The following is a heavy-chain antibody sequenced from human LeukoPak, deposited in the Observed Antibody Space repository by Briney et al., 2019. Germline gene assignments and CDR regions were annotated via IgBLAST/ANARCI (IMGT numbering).Heavy chain of an antibody. V-gene: IGHV4-59*12. J-gene: IGHJ4*02. CDR1: GGSISSYY. D-gene: IGHD3-22*01. Sequence: SETLSLTCTVSGGSISSYYWSWIRQPPGKGLEWIGYIYYIGSPNYNPSLKSRLTISVDTSKNQFSLKLSSVTAADTAVYYCARDRHDSSGYYYDYWGQGTLVTVSS. CDR3: ARDRHDSSGYYYDY. CDR2: IYYIGSP.